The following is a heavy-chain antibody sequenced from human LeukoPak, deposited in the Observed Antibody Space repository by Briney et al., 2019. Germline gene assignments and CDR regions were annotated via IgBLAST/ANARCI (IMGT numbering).Heavy chain of an antibody. CDR2: INDDGSDT. Sequence: GGSLRLSCAASGFTFKLYWMHWVRQVPGKGPVWVARINDDGSDTVYADSVKGRFTISRDNAKNSLYLQMNSLRAEDTAVYYCARGPSGTYSLDSWGQGTLVTVSS. CDR3: ARGPSGTYSLDS. J-gene: IGHJ4*02. D-gene: IGHD1-26*01. CDR1: GFTFKLYW. V-gene: IGHV3-74*01.